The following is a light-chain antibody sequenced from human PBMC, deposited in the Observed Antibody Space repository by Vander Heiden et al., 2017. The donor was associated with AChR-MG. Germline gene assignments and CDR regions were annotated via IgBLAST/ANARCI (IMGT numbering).Light chain of an antibody. Sequence: DIQMTQSPSSLSASVGDRVTITCRASQSVSTYLSWYQQKPGKAPKPLIYAASSLQSGVPSRFSASGYGTDFALTISSRQPEDFATYYCQQNDSGLPYTFGQGTKLEMK. CDR1: QSVSTY. CDR2: AAS. J-gene: IGKJ2*01. CDR3: QQNDSGLPYT. V-gene: IGKV1-39*01.